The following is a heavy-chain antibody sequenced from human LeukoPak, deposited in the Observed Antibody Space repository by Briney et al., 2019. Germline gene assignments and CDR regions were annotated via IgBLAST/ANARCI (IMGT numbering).Heavy chain of an antibody. J-gene: IGHJ4*02. CDR3: ARFQGYHDIVTGYFTF. CDR2: IYTDNSDV. V-gene: IGHV5-51*01. Sequence: PGESLKISCKASGYSFTNYWIVWLRQMPGRGLEWMGIIYTDNSDVRYSPSFRGRVTISADKSVNTAYLQWSSLKASDTAMYYCARFQGYHDIVTGYFTFWGQGTLVAVSS. CDR1: GYSFTNYW. D-gene: IGHD3-9*01.